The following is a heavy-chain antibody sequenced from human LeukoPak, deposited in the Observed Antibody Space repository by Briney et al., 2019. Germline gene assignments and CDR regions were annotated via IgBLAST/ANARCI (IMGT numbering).Heavy chain of an antibody. Sequence: PGGSLRLSCVASGFTFSSYSMHWVRQAPGKGLEWVSYISSSGGTIYYADSVKGRFTISRDNAKNSLYLQMNSLRAEDTAVYYCARATLRFLEWLLYYFDYWGQGTLVTVSS. CDR1: GFTFSSYS. CDR3: ARATLRFLEWLLYYFDY. J-gene: IGHJ4*02. D-gene: IGHD3-3*01. V-gene: IGHV3-48*04. CDR2: ISSSGGTI.